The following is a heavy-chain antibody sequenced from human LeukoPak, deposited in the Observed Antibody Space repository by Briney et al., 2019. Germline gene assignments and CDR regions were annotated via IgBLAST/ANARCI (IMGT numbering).Heavy chain of an antibody. CDR1: GFTFSSYS. CDR3: ASSGSYRFDY. V-gene: IGHV3-48*02. J-gene: IGHJ4*02. Sequence: GGSLRLSCAASGFTFSSYSMNWVRQAPGKGVEGVSHITASGTAIFYADSVKGRFTISRDNAKNSLYLQMNSLRDEDTAVYYCASSGSYRFDYWGQGTLVTVSS. CDR2: ITASGTAI. D-gene: IGHD1-26*01.